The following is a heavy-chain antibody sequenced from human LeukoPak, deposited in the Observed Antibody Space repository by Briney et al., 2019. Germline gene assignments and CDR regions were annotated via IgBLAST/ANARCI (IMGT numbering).Heavy chain of an antibody. D-gene: IGHD2-2*01. J-gene: IGHJ4*02. Sequence: PSGTLSLTCAVSGGSISSSNWWTWVRQPPGKGLEWIGEICHRGSTNYNPPLRSRVTISVDKSKNQFSLKVSSVTAADTAVYYCARIYCSNTRCYYYFDYWGQGTLVTVSS. V-gene: IGHV4-4*02. CDR1: GGSISSSNW. CDR3: ARIYCSNTRCYYYFDY. CDR2: ICHRGST.